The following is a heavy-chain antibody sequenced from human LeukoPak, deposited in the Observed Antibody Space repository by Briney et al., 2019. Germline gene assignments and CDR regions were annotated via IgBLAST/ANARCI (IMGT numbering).Heavy chain of an antibody. Sequence: GGSLRLSCAASGFTFSIYAMSWVRQAPGKGLEWVSAISGSGYDTYCADSVKGRFTISRDNSKNTLYLQMSSLRAEDTAVYYCAKRIGWYGTVDFWGRGTLVTVSS. D-gene: IGHD6-19*01. V-gene: IGHV3-23*01. CDR3: AKRIGWYGTVDF. CDR1: GFTFSIYA. J-gene: IGHJ4*02. CDR2: ISGSGYDT.